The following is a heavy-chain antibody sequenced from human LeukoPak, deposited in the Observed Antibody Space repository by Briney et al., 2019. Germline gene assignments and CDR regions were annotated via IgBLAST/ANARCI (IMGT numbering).Heavy chain of an antibody. D-gene: IGHD3-10*01. V-gene: IGHV1-18*01. CDR2: ISAYNGNT. CDR3: ARGGLTESLDY. J-gene: IGHJ4*02. CDR1: GYTFTSYG. Sequence: ASVKVSCKSSGYTFTSYGFTWVRQPPGQGLEWMGWISAYNGNTNYVQKLQGRVTMSTDTSTSTVYMELRSLRSDDTAVYYCARGGLTESLDYWGQGTLVTVSS.